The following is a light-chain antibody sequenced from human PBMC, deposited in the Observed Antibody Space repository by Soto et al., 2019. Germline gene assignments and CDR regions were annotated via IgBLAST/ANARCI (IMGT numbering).Light chain of an antibody. CDR2: AAS. CDR1: QGISRF. CDR3: QKYNTVPRT. J-gene: IGKJ1*01. V-gene: IGKV1-27*01. Sequence: DIQMTQSPSSLSASVGDRVTITCRASQGISRFLAWYQQKPGKVPKLLIYAASILQSGVPPRFSGSGFGTDFTLTISSLQSEDVATYYCQKYNTVPRTFGQGTKVEI.